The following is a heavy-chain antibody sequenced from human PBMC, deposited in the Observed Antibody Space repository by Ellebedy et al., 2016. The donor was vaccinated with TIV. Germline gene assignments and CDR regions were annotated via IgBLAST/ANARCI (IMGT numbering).Heavy chain of an antibody. Sequence: GESLKISCAASRFIFSTYTINWVRQAPRKGLEWVSHIVGDGTDETYAESVKGRFSISRDNAKKTVYLQMNSLRTEETAVYYCVRDNFGVDYWGQGTLVTVSS. CDR1: RFIFSTYT. CDR2: IVGDGTDE. D-gene: IGHD4/OR15-4a*01. V-gene: IGHV3-74*01. CDR3: VRDNFGVDY. J-gene: IGHJ4*02.